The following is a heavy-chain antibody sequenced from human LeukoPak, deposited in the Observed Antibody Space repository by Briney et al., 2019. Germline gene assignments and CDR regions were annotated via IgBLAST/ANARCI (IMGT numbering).Heavy chain of an antibody. V-gene: IGHV4-59*01. J-gene: IGHJ4*02. Sequence: SETLSLTCTVSGGSIAGYYWSWIRQPPGKGLEWIGYIFHSGNSNYNPSLKSRVTISVDTSKNQFSLNLTSVTAADTAVYFCARTGFGELPFDYWGQGTLVTVSS. CDR2: IFHSGNS. CDR1: GGSIAGYY. D-gene: IGHD3-10*01. CDR3: ARTGFGELPFDY.